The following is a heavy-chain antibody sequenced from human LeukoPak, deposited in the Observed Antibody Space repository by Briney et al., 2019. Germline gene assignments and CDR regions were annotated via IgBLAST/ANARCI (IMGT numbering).Heavy chain of an antibody. CDR1: GYTFTSYD. J-gene: IGHJ5*02. CDR3: ARTGTIFGVVIIEGPFDP. V-gene: IGHV1-8*01. D-gene: IGHD3-3*01. Sequence: GASVKVSCKASGYTFTSYDISWVRQATGQGLEWMGWMNPNSGNTGYAKKFQGRVTMNRNTSINTAYMELIRLRSEDTAVYYCARTGTIFGVVIIEGPFDPWGQGTLVTVSS. CDR2: MNPNSGNT.